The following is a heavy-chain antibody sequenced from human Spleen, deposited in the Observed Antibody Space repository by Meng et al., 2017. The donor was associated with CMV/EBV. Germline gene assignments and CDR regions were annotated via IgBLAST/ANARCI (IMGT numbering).Heavy chain of an antibody. J-gene: IGHJ5*02. Sequence: LSCAASGFTFSDYYMSWIRQAPGKGLEWVSYSSNSGSSIYDADSVKGRFTISRDNAKNSLYLQMNSLRAEDTAVYYCARDKLDWFDPWGQGTLVTVSS. CDR1: GFTFSDYY. D-gene: IGHD1-26*01. CDR3: ARDKLDWFDP. V-gene: IGHV3-11*01. CDR2: SSNSGSSI.